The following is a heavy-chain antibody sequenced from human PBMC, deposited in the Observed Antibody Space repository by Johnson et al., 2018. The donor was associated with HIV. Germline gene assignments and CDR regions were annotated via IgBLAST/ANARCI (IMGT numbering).Heavy chain of an antibody. CDR1: GFTFSDYY. D-gene: IGHD1-7*01. CDR3: TTDQVGRNYGGKYHI. Sequence: QVQLVESGGGLVQPGGSLRLSCAASGFTFSDYYMSWIRQAPGKRLEWVSYISSSGSTRYYADSVKGRFTISRDDSKNTLYLQMNSLKSEDTAVYYCTTDQVGRNYGGKYHIWGQGTMVTVSS. CDR2: ISSSGSTR. J-gene: IGHJ3*02. V-gene: IGHV3-11*01.